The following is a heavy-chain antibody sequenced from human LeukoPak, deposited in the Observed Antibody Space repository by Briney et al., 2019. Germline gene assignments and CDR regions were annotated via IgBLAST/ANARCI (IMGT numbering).Heavy chain of an antibody. CDR2: LSGSGAST. CDR1: GFTFTPYA. J-gene: IGHJ4*02. D-gene: IGHD2-8*02. CDR3: AKDPGGENY. Sequence: GGSLILSCAASGFTFTPYAMSWVRQAPGKGLQWVSALSGSGASTYYADSVKGRFTISRDNSKNTVYLQMNSLRAEDTAVYYCAKDPGGENYWGQGTLVTVSS. V-gene: IGHV3-23*01.